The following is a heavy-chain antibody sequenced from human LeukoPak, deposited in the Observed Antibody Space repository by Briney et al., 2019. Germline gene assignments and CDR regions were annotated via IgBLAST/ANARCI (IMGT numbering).Heavy chain of an antibody. Sequence: GGSLRLSCAASGFTFDDYAMHWVRQAPGKGLEWVSGISWNSGSIGYADSVKGRFTISRDNAKNTLYLQMNSLRAEDTAVYYCARGGYSSGWLGAFDIWGQGTMVTVSS. J-gene: IGHJ3*02. CDR2: ISWNSGSI. V-gene: IGHV3-9*01. D-gene: IGHD6-19*01. CDR1: GFTFDDYA. CDR3: ARGGYSSGWLGAFDI.